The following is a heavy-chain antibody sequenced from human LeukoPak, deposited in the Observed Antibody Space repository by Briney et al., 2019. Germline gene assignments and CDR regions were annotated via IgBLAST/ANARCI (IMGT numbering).Heavy chain of an antibody. D-gene: IGHD3-3*01. CDR2: ISYDGSNK. V-gene: IGHV3-30-3*01. CDR1: GFTFSTYA. Sequence: PGGSLRLSCAASGFTFSTYAMSWVRQAPGKGLEWVAVISYDGSNKYYADSVKGRFTISRDNSKNTLYLQMNSLRAEDTAVYYCARDFTEYYDFWSGYFDYWGQGTLVTVSS. CDR3: ARDFTEYYDFWSGYFDY. J-gene: IGHJ4*02.